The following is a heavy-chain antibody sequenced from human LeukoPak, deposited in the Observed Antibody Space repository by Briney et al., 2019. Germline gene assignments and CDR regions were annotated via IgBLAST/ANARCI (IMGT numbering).Heavy chain of an antibody. CDR2: IDHSGST. Sequence: SETLSLTCAVYGGSFSGYYWSWIRQPPGKGLEWIGEIDHSGSTNYNPSLKSRVTISVDTSKNQFSLKLSSVTAADTAVYYCASSCSGGSCYSSSPDYWGQGTLVTVSS. D-gene: IGHD2-15*01. CDR3: ASSCSGGSCYSSSPDY. V-gene: IGHV4-34*01. J-gene: IGHJ4*02. CDR1: GGSFSGYY.